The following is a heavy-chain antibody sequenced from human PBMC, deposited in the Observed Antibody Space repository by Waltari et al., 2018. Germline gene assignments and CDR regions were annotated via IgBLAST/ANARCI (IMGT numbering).Heavy chain of an antibody. Sequence: EVQLVESGGGLVKPGGSLRVSCAASGFSFSTYTMNWVRQAPGKGLEWVSSISDSSVFIYYADSVKGRFTSSRDNVKNSVSLQMSSLRADDSALYYCARVVSAAGTLYQFDYWGQGTLVTVSS. D-gene: IGHD6-13*01. J-gene: IGHJ4*02. CDR1: GFSFSTYT. CDR3: ARVVSAAGTLYQFDY. V-gene: IGHV3-21*01. CDR2: ISDSSVFI.